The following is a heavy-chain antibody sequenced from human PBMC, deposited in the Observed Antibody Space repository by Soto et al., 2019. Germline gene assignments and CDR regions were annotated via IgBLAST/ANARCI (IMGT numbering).Heavy chain of an antibody. D-gene: IGHD2-2*01. CDR3: ATSQRALVPALDV. CDR1: GGTFSSYA. Sequence: ASVKVSCKASGGTFSSYAISWVRQAPGKGLEWMGGIIPIFGTANYAQKFQGRVTMTEDKSTDTAYMELSSLRSEDTAVYYCATSQRALVPALDVWGQGTTVTVSS. V-gene: IGHV1-69*06. J-gene: IGHJ6*02. CDR2: IIPIFGTA.